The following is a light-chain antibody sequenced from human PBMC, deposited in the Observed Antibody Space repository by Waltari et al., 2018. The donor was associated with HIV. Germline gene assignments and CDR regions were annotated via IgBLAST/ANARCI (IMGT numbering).Light chain of an antibody. V-gene: IGLV3-19*01. J-gene: IGLJ1*01. CDR2: GKN. CDR3: KTRDRSGSPYV. CDR1: NLRTYY. Sequence: SSEVTQDPAVSVALGQTVKITCQGENLRTYYASWYQQKTVQAPVLVSYGKNKRPAEIPDRFSSSASRNTASLTITGAQEEDEADYYCKTRDRSGSPYVFGTGTTVTVL.